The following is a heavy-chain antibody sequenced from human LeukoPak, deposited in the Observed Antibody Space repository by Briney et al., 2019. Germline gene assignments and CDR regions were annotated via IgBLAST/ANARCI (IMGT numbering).Heavy chain of an antibody. J-gene: IGHJ4*02. CDR3: ARLTSSWSFDY. D-gene: IGHD6-13*01. Sequence: GESLKISCKGSGYSFTNYWIGWVRQMPGKGLEWMGIISPDSSDSRYSPSFQGQVTISADKSITTAYLQWSSLKASDTAMYYCARLTSSWSFDYWGQGTLVTVSS. CDR2: ISPDSSDS. CDR1: GYSFTNYW. V-gene: IGHV5-51*01.